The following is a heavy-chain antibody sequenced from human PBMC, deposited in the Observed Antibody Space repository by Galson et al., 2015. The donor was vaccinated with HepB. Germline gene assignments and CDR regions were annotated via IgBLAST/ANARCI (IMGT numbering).Heavy chain of an antibody. D-gene: IGHD5-18*01. V-gene: IGHV3-21*01. Sequence: SLRLSCAASGFPLSSWSMNWVRQAPGKGLEWVSTISSSGSYIYFADSMKGRFTISRDNAKNSLYLQMDSLRAEDTAVYYCVRELSGDTYGFVLWGQGTLVTVSP. CDR2: ISSSGSYI. J-gene: IGHJ4*02. CDR1: GFPLSSWS. CDR3: VRELSGDTYGFVL.